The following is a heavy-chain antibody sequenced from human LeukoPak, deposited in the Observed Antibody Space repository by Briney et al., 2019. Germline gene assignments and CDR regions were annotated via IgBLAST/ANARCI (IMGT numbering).Heavy chain of an antibody. CDR2: IIQDGSEK. CDR1: GFPFSNYG. V-gene: IGHV3-7*03. D-gene: IGHD5-12*01. CDR3: ARGYSGYKVPFDY. J-gene: IGHJ4*02. Sequence: PGGSLRLSCAASGFPFSNYGIHWVRQAPGKGLEWLANIIQDGSEKYYVDSVKGRFSISRDNAKNSLFLQMNSLRADDTAVYYCARGYSGYKVPFDYWGQGTLVTVSS.